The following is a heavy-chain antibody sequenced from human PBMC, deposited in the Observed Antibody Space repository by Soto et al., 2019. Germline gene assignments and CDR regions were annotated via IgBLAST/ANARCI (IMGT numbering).Heavy chain of an antibody. CDR3: ARGQRQAYYYYGMDV. J-gene: IGHJ6*02. CDR1: GYTFTSYD. V-gene: IGHV1-8*01. CDR2: MNPNSGNT. Sequence: ASGKVSCKASGYTFTSYDINWVRQATGQGLEWMGWMNPNSGNTGYAQKFQGRVTMTRNTSISTAYMELSSLRSEDTAVYYCARGQRQAYYYYGMDVWGQGTTVTVSS.